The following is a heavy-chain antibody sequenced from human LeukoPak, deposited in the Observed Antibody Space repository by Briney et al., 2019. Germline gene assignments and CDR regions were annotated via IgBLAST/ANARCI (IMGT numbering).Heavy chain of an antibody. Sequence: ASVKVSCKASGYTFTGYYMHWVRQAPGQGLEWMGWINPNSGGTNYAQKFRGRVTMTRDTSISTAYMELSRLRSDDTAVYYCARVPSSYYYDSSGYYGYWGQGTLVTVSS. D-gene: IGHD3-22*01. CDR3: ARVPSSYYYDSSGYYGY. CDR2: INPNSGGT. CDR1: GYTFTGYY. J-gene: IGHJ4*02. V-gene: IGHV1-2*02.